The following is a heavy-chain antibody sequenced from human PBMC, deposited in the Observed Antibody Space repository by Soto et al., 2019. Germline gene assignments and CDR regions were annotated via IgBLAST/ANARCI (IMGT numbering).Heavy chain of an antibody. CDR2: ISGSGFKK. J-gene: IGHJ5*02. Sequence: GGSLRLSCAASGFIFENFGMSWVRQAPGKGLEWISSISGSGFKKYYADSVKGRFTISRDNSKSTVYLELDNLSAEDTAVYHCAKNQGVELVPLATVDWFDPWGQGSVVTSPQ. V-gene: IGHV3-23*01. CDR1: GFIFENFG. CDR3: AKNQGVELVPLATVDWFDP. D-gene: IGHD1-26*01.